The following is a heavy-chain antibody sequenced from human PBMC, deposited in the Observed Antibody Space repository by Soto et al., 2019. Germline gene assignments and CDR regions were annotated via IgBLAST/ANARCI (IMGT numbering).Heavy chain of an antibody. Sequence: EVQLVESGGGLVQPGGSLRLSCAASGFTFSSYWMSWVRQAPGKGLEWVANIKQDGSEKYYVDSVKGRFTISRDNAKNSLYLQMNSLRAEDTAVYYCARGVSPYYDFWSGYSNFDYWGQGTLVTVSS. CDR2: IKQDGSEK. CDR3: ARGVSPYYDFWSGYSNFDY. CDR1: GFTFSSYW. V-gene: IGHV3-7*01. J-gene: IGHJ4*02. D-gene: IGHD3-3*01.